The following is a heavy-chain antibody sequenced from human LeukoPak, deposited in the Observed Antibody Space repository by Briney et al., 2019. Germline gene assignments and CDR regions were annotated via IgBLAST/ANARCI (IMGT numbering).Heavy chain of an antibody. CDR2: INHSGST. D-gene: IGHD3-3*01. J-gene: IGHJ5*02. V-gene: IGHV4-34*01. Sequence: SETLSLTCAVYGGSFSGYYRSWIRQPPGKGLEWIGEINHSGSTNYNPSLKSRVTISVDTSKNQFSLKLSSVTAADTAVYYCARRGFTIFGVWFDPWGQGTLVTVSS. CDR1: GGSFSGYY. CDR3: ARRGFTIFGVWFDP.